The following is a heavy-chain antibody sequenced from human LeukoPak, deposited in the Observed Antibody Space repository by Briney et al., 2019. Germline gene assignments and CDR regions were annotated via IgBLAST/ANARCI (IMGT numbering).Heavy chain of an antibody. CDR2: ISGSGVTT. J-gene: IGHJ4*02. CDR3: ATTFREYRLPLYFDY. D-gene: IGHD2-2*01. CDR1: GFTFSSYT. Sequence: GGSLRLSCAASGFTFSSYTMSWVRQAPGKGLEWVSAISGSGVTTYYADSVKGRFIISRDNSKNTLYLQMNSLRAEDTAVYYCATTFREYRLPLYFDYWGQGSLVTVSS. V-gene: IGHV3-23*01.